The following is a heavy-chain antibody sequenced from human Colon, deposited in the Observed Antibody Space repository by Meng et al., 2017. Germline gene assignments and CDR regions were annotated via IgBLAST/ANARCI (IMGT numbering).Heavy chain of an antibody. CDR3: ARVSKIVGAIGDY. D-gene: IGHD1-26*01. V-gene: IGHV4-30-4*01. CDR1: GGSISGGDYY. Sequence: QVQLRESGPGLVKPSQTLSLTCTVFGGSISGGDYYWSWIRQPPGKGLEWIGYIHFSGSTYYNPSLKSRVTISVDTSKNQFSLKLSSVTAADTAVYYCARVSKIVGAIGDYWGQGTLVTVSS. CDR2: IHFSGST. J-gene: IGHJ4*02.